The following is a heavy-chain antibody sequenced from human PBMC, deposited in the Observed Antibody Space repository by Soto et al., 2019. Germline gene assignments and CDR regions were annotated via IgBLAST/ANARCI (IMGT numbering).Heavy chain of an antibody. CDR2: MNPNSGNT. V-gene: IGHV1-8*01. CDR3: AGGSIVAVPAAIHAFDI. D-gene: IGHD2-2*01. J-gene: IGHJ3*02. Sequence: GASVKVSCKASGYTFTSYDINWVRQATGQGLEWMGWMNPNSGNTGYAQKFQGRVTMTRNTSISTAYMELSSLRSEDTAVYYCAGGSIVAVPAAIHAFDIWGQGTMVTVSS. CDR1: GYTFTSYD.